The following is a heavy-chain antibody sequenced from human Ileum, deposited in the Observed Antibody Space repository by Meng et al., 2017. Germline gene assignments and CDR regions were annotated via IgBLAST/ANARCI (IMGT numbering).Heavy chain of an antibody. CDR3: SGSYFY. V-gene: IGHV3-74*01. CDR1: GFTFSSYW. CDR2: INSDGSST. J-gene: IGHJ4*02. D-gene: IGHD3-10*01. Sequence: GESLKISCAASGFTFSSYWMYWVRQAPGKGLVWVSTINSDGSSTYYADSVKGRFTISRDNAKNTLYLEMNSLRTEDTAVYYCSGSYFYWGQGTLVTVSS.